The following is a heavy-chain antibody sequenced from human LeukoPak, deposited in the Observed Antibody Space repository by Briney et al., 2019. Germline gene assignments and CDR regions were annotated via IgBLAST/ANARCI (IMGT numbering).Heavy chain of an antibody. D-gene: IGHD3-22*01. Sequence: ASVKVSCKASGYTFTSYAMNWVRQAPGQGLEWMGWINTNTGNPTYAQGFTGRFVFSLDTSVSTAYLQISSLKAEDTAVYYCARDDDSSGYWSVPDYWGQGTLVTVSS. CDR2: INTNTGNP. CDR1: GYTFTSYA. J-gene: IGHJ4*02. CDR3: ARDDDSSGYWSVPDY. V-gene: IGHV7-4-1*02.